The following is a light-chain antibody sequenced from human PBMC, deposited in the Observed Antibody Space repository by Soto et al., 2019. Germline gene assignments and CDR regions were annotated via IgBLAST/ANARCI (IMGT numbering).Light chain of an antibody. CDR3: SSYTGSSTPYV. CDR1: SSDVGGFNS. CDR2: DVN. V-gene: IGLV2-11*01. J-gene: IGLJ1*01. Sequence: QSALTQPRSVSGSPGQSVTISCTGTSSDVGGFNSVSWYQQHPGKAPKLMIYDVNKRPSGVPDRFSGSKSGSTASLTISGLQAEDEADYYCSSYTGSSTPYVFGTGTKLTVL.